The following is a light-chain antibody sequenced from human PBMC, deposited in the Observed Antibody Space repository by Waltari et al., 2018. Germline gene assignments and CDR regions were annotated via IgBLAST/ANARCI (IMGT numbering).Light chain of an antibody. CDR2: DAS. CDR1: QSVGRT. J-gene: IGKJ1*01. CDR3: QKYGTLPAT. Sequence: EIVLTQSPGTLSLSPGERATLSCRATQSVGRTLAWYQQKPGKAPRLLIYDASSRATGIPDRFSGSGYGTDFSLTISRLEPEDFAVYYCQKYGTLPATFGQGTKVEIK. V-gene: IGKV3-20*01.